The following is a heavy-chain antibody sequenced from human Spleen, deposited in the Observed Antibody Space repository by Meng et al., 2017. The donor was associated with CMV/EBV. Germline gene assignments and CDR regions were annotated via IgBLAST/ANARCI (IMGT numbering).Heavy chain of an antibody. D-gene: IGHD1-1*01. V-gene: IGHV3-7*01. CDR3: ARNWNDDYYGMDV. Sequence: GGSLRLSCAASGFTFSSYWMSWVRQAPGKGLEWVANIKQDGSEKYYVDSVKGRFTISRDNAKNSLYLQMNSLRAEDTAVYYCARNWNDDYYGMDVWGQGATVTVSS. CDR2: IKQDGSEK. J-gene: IGHJ6*02. CDR1: GFTFSSYW.